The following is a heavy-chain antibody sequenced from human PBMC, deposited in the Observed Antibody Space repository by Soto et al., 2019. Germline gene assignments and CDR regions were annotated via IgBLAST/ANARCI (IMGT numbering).Heavy chain of an antibody. CDR2: ISSSSSYI. J-gene: IGHJ1*01. D-gene: IGHD6-13*01. V-gene: IGHV3-21*01. CDR1: GFTFSSYS. CDR3: AAAPSRRWYFFQH. Sequence: EVQLVESGGGLVKPGGSLRLSCAASGFTFSSYSMNWVRQAPGKGLEWVSSISSSSSYIYYADSVKGRFTISRDNVKNPLALQMNSLRAEDTAVYYCAAAPSRRWYFFQHWGQGTLVTVSS.